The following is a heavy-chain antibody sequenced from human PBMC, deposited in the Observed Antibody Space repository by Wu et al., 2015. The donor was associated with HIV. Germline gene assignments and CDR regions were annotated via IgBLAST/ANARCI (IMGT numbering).Heavy chain of an antibody. V-gene: IGHV1-69*12. CDR2: LIPIFGKA. J-gene: IGHJ1*01. CDR1: GDTFSTSA. Sequence: QVQLVQSGAEMKKPRSSVKVSCKASGDTFSTSAISWVRQTPGQGLQWMGGLIPIFGKADYARRFQGRVTITADESTSTVYMELRSLKSEDTAMYYCXTGXEDQAALQYWGQGTLVTVSS. CDR3: XTGXEDQAALQY. D-gene: IGHD2-15*01.